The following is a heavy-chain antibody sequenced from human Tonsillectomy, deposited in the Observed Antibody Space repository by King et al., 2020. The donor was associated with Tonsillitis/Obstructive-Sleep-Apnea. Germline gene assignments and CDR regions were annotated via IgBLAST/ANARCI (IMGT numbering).Heavy chain of an antibody. CDR3: ARDYYYDSSGYYPHAFDI. Sequence: MQLQESGPGLVKPSQTLSLTCTVSGGSISSGGYYWSWIRQHPGKGLEWIGYIYYSGSTYYNPSLKSRVTISVDTSKNQFSLKLRSVTAADTAVYYCARDYYYDSSGYYPHAFDIWGQGTMVTVSS. J-gene: IGHJ3*02. CDR1: GGSISSGGYY. D-gene: IGHD3-22*01. V-gene: IGHV4-31*03. CDR2: IYYSGST.